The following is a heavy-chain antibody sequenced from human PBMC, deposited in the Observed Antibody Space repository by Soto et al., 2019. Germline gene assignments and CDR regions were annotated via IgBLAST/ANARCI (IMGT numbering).Heavy chain of an antibody. J-gene: IGHJ4*02. D-gene: IGHD2-15*01. CDR2: IYAGGST. V-gene: IGHV4-4*07. CDR3: ARASVGPPGGGSWIMPFDF. CDR1: GSSISSYY. Sequence: PSETLSLTCPLSGSSISSYYWSWIRQPAEKGLEWIGRIYAGGSTNYNPSLKSRVTMSVDTSKNQFSLGLTSVTAADTAVYYCARASVGPPGGGSWIMPFDFWGQGTLVTVS.